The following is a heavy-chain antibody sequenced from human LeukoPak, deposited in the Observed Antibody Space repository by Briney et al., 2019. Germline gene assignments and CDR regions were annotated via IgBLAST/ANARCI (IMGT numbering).Heavy chain of an antibody. D-gene: IGHD2-2*01. Sequence: GGSLRLSCAASGFTFSNYGMHWVRQAPGKGLEWVAVMSYDGSNKYYADSVKGRFTISRDNSKNTLYLQMNSLRAEDTAVYYCAKDWVPAANPNYYYYGMDVWGQGTTVTVSS. J-gene: IGHJ6*02. CDR2: MSYDGSNK. CDR3: AKDWVPAANPNYYYYGMDV. CDR1: GFTFSNYG. V-gene: IGHV3-30*18.